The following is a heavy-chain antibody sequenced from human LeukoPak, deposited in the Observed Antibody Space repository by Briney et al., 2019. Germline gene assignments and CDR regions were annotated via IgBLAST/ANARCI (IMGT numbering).Heavy chain of an antibody. CDR1: GYSISSGYY. CDR3: ARVTMVRGPFDY. J-gene: IGHJ4*02. D-gene: IGHD3-10*01. CDR2: IYHSGST. V-gene: IGHV4-38-2*01. Sequence: SETLSLTCAVSGYSISSGYYWGWIRPPPGKGLEWIGSIYHSGSTYYNPSLKSRVTISVDTSKNQFSLKLGAVTAADTAVYYCARVTMVRGPFDYWGQGTLVTVSS.